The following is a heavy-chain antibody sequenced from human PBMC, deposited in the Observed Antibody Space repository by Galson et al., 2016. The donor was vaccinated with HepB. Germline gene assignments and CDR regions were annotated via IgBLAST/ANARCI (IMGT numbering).Heavy chain of an antibody. J-gene: IGHJ4*02. CDR3: VKDRGRTMSDFDV. V-gene: IGHV3-64D*06. CDR2: ISADGTNT. D-gene: IGHD1/OR15-1a*01. Sequence: SLRLSCAVSGFALGAFAMHWVRQTPGRGLEYVSSISADGTNTYYADSVKGRFTISRDFSKNTMYLQMSSLRTEDTAVYYWVKDRGRTMSDFDVWGQGTLVTVSS. CDR1: GFALGAFA.